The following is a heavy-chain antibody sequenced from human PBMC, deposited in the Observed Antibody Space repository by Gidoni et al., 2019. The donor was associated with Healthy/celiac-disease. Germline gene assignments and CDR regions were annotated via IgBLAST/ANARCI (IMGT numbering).Heavy chain of an antibody. CDR1: CITFIIYA. J-gene: IGHJ4*02. CDR3: ARSYSYGFDSFDY. Sequence: VLLVESGGVLVQPGGSLSLSCTASCITFIIYAMHWVRQAPGKGLEYVSAISSNGGSTYYANSVKGRFTISRDNSKNTLYLQMGSLRAEDMAVYYCARSYSYGFDSFDYWGQGTLVTVSS. CDR2: ISSNGGST. D-gene: IGHD5-18*01. V-gene: IGHV3-64*01.